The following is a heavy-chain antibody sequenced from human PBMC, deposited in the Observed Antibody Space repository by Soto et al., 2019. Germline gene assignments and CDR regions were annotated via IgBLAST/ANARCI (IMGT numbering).Heavy chain of an antibody. CDR3: AKKYSYGSGSYLYHFDY. V-gene: IGHV3-23*01. CDR2: IIAGGEST. CDR1: GFNFNDYA. Sequence: EVKLLESGGGLVQPGGSLRLSCAAAGFNFNDYAMTRVRQAPGKGLEWVSTIIAGGESTYYADSVKGRFSISRDNSQNTLYLPMNSLRADDTALYYCAKKYSYGSGSYLYHFDYWGQGTLVTVSS. J-gene: IGHJ4*02. D-gene: IGHD3-10*01.